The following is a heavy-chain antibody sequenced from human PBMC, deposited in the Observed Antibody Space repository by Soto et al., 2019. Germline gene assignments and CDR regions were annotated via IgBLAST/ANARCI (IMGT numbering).Heavy chain of an antibody. V-gene: IGHV3-9*01. CDR1: GFTFDDYA. CDR2: ISWNSGSI. D-gene: IGHD2-8*01. Sequence: EVQLVESGGGLVQPGRSLRLSCAASGFTFDDYAMHWVRQAPGKGLEWVSGISWNSGSIGYADSVKGRFTISRDNAKNSLYLQMNSLRAEDTALYYCAEAGYCTNGVCYHNWFDPWGQGTLVTVSS. J-gene: IGHJ5*02. CDR3: AEAGYCTNGVCYHNWFDP.